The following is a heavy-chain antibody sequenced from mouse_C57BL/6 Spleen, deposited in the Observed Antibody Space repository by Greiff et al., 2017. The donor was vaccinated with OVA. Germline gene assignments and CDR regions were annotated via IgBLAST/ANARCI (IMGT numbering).Heavy chain of an antibody. Sequence: EVQLVESGGGLVKPGGSLKLSCAASGFTFSSYAMSWVRQTPETRLEWVATISDGGSYTYYPDNVKGRFTISRDNAKNNLYLQMSHLKSEDTAMYYCARDGRITTVVAPFAYWGQGTLVTVSA. D-gene: IGHD1-1*01. J-gene: IGHJ3*01. CDR1: GFTFSSYA. V-gene: IGHV5-4*01. CDR2: ISDGGSYT. CDR3: ARDGRITTVVAPFAY.